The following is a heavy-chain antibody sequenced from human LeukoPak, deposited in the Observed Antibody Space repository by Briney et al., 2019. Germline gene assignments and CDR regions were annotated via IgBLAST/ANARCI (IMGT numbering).Heavy chain of an antibody. CDR1: NYSSGYS. CDR2: VYHSGNT. V-gene: IGHV4-38-2*02. Sequence: SETLSLTCTVSNYSSGYSWGWIRQPPGKGLEWIGNVYHSGNTYYNPSLKSRVTISIDTSKKQFFLDLRSVTAADTAVYYCARWTYFDYWGQGSLVTVSS. CDR3: ARWTYFDY. J-gene: IGHJ4*02. D-gene: IGHD3/OR15-3a*01.